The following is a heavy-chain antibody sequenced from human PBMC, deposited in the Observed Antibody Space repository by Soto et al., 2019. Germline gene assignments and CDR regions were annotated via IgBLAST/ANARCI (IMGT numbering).Heavy chain of an antibody. Sequence: GGSLRLSCAASGFTFSSYGMHWVRQAPGKGLEWVAVIWYDGSNKYYADSVKGRFTISRDNSKNTLYLQMNSLRAEDTAVYYCARALSGYYRYYYGMDVWGQGTTVTVSS. D-gene: IGHD3-3*01. CDR3: ARALSGYYRYYYGMDV. V-gene: IGHV3-33*01. CDR1: GFTFSSYG. J-gene: IGHJ6*02. CDR2: IWYDGSNK.